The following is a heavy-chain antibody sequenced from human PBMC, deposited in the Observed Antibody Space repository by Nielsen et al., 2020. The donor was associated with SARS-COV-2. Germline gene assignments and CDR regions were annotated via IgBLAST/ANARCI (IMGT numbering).Heavy chain of an antibody. CDR3: ARVATSGWDAFDI. CDR2: ISYDGSNK. V-gene: IGHV3-30*03. J-gene: IGHJ3*02. CDR1: GFTFSSYG. Sequence: GESLKISCAASGFTFSSYGMHWVRQAPGKGLEWVAVISYDGSNKYYADSVKGRFTISRDNAKNSLYLQMNSLRAEDTAVYYCARVATSGWDAFDIWGQGTMVTVSS. D-gene: IGHD6-19*01.